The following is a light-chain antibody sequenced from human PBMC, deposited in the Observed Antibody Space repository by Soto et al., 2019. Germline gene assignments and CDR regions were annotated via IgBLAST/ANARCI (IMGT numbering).Light chain of an antibody. CDR2: GAS. CDR1: QSVSSN. Sequence: EIVLTQSPATLSVSPGDRATLSCRASQSVSSNLAWYQQKPGQAPRLLIYGASTRATGIQARFSGSGSGTDFTLTISRLEPEDFAVYYCQQRSNWPSLTFGGGTQGGYQ. V-gene: IGKV3-11*01. CDR3: QQRSNWPSLT. J-gene: IGKJ4*01.